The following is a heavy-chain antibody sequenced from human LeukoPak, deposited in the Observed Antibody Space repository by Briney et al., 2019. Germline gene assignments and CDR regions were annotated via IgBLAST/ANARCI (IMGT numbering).Heavy chain of an antibody. CDR1: GGSFSGYY. CDR2: INHSGST. J-gene: IGHJ6*02. D-gene: IGHD6-25*01. V-gene: IGHV4-34*01. Sequence: SETLSLTCAVHGGSFSGYYWSWIRQPPGKGLEWIGEINHSGSTNYNPSLKSRVTISVDTSKNQFSLKLSSVTAADTAVYYCARGYSSAVGVWGQGTTVTVSS. CDR3: ARGYSSAVGV.